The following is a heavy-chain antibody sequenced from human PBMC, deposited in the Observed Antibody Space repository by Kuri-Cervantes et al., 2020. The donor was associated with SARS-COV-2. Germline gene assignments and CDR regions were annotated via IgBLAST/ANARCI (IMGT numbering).Heavy chain of an antibody. Sequence: SGPTLVKPTETLTLTCTVSGFSLSNARMGVSWIRQPPGKALEWLAHIFSNDEKSYSTSLKSRLTISKDTSKSQAVLTMTNMDPVDTATYYCARIQRARDSGSYYGWFDPWGQGTLVTVSS. V-gene: IGHV2-26*01. J-gene: IGHJ5*02. CDR2: IFSNDEK. D-gene: IGHD1-26*01. CDR1: GFSLSNARMG. CDR3: ARIQRARDSGSYYGWFDP.